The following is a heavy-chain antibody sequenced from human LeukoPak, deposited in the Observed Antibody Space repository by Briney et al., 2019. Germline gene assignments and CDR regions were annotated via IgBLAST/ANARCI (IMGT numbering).Heavy chain of an antibody. CDR3: AKDRYYYGSGINWFDP. Sequence: GGSLRLSCAASGFTFSDYYMSWIRQAPGKGLEWVSYISSSGSTIYYADSVKGRFTISRDNAKNSLYLQMNSLRAEDTAVYYCAKDRYYYGSGINWFDPWGQGTLVTVSS. CDR1: GFTFSDYY. J-gene: IGHJ5*02. V-gene: IGHV3-11*01. D-gene: IGHD3-10*01. CDR2: ISSSGSTI.